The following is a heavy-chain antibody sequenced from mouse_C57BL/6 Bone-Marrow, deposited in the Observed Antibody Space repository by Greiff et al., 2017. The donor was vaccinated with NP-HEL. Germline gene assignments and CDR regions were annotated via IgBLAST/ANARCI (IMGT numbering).Heavy chain of an antibody. J-gene: IGHJ3*01. CDR1: GYTFTSYW. Sequence: VQLQQSGAELVRPGTSVKLSCKASGYTFTSYWMHWVKQRPGQGLEWIGVIDPSDSYTNYNQKFKGKATLTVDTSSSTAYMQLSSLTSEDSAVYYCARGIYDGYYEGFAYWGQGTLVTVSA. CDR3: ARGIYDGYYEGFAY. D-gene: IGHD2-3*01. CDR2: IDPSDSYT. V-gene: IGHV1-59*01.